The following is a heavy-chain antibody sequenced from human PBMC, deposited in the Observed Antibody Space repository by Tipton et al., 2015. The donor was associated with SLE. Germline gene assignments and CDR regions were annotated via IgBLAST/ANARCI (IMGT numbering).Heavy chain of an antibody. CDR3: ARVGRGATVYFDY. CDR2: INHSGST. J-gene: IGHJ4*02. V-gene: IGHV4-34*01. D-gene: IGHD4-17*01. CDR1: GGSFSGYY. Sequence: GLVKPSETLSLTCAVYGGSFSGYYWSWIRQPPGKGLEWIGEINHSGSTNYNPSLKSRVTISVDTSKNQFSLKLSSVTAADTAVYYCARVGRGATVYFDYWGQGTLVTVSS.